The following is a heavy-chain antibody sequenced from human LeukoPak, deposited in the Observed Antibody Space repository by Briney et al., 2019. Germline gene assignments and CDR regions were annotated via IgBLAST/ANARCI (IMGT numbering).Heavy chain of an antibody. Sequence: SGGSLRLSCAASGFTFSSFWMHWVRQAPGKGLVWVSRINSDRSSTTYADSVKGRFTVSRDNAKNTPYLQMNSLRAEDTAVYYCARGLTVGAVPDYWGQGTLVTVSS. CDR1: GFTFSSFW. J-gene: IGHJ4*02. CDR2: INSDRSST. CDR3: ARGLTVGAVPDY. V-gene: IGHV3-74*01. D-gene: IGHD1-26*01.